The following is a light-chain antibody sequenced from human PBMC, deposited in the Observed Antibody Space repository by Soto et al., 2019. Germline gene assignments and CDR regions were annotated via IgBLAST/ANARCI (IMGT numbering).Light chain of an antibody. CDR2: DVS. CDR3: SSYTTSSTVV. CDR1: SSDVGGYNY. V-gene: IGLV2-14*01. J-gene: IGLJ2*01. Sequence: QYALTQPASVSGSPGQSITISCTGTSSDVGGYNYVSWYQQHPGKAPKLTIYDVSNRPSGVSNRFSGSKSGNTASLTISGLQAEDEADYFCSSYTTSSTVVFGGGTKLTVL.